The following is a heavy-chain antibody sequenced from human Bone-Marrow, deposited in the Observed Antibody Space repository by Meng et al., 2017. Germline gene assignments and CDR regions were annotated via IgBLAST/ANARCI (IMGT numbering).Heavy chain of an antibody. D-gene: IGHD6-19*01. CDR2: IYTSGST. CDR1: GGSISSYY. V-gene: IGHV4-4*07. Sequence: QVQRPASGPGLGHPSETLPLTCTVPGGSISSYYWSWIRQPAGKGLEWIGRIYTSGSTNYNPSLKSRVAMSVDTSKNQFSLKLSSVTAADTAVYYCASSSGWYGEGDYWGQGTLVTVSS. CDR3: ASSSGWYGEGDY. J-gene: IGHJ4*02.